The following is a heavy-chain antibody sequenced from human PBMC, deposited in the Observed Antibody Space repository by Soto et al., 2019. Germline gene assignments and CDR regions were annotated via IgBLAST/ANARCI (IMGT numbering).Heavy chain of an antibody. V-gene: IGHV1-3*01. D-gene: IGHD6-13*01. CDR1: GYTFTSYA. CDR3: ARDKVIAAAGKKGFDP. J-gene: IGHJ5*02. CDR2: INAGNGNT. Sequence: VKVSCKASGYTFTSYAMHWVRQAPGQRLEWMGWINAGNGNTKYSQKFQGRVTITRDTSASTAYMELSSLRSEDTAVYYCARDKVIAAAGKKGFDPWGQGTLVTVSS.